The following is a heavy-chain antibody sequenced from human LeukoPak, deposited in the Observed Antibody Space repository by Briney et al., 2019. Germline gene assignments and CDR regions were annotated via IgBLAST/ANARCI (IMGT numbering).Heavy chain of an antibody. CDR2: IKTKTGGGTT. J-gene: IGHJ4*02. CDR1: RFTFSSYD. Sequence: GGSLRLSCAASRFTFSSYDMSWVRQAPGKGLEWVGLIKTKTGGGTTDYAAPVEGRFTISRDDPKNTLYLHMNSLKTEDTAVYYCTTIKNRATAGDYWGQGTLVTVSS. D-gene: IGHD6-13*01. V-gene: IGHV3-15*01. CDR3: TTIKNRATAGDY.